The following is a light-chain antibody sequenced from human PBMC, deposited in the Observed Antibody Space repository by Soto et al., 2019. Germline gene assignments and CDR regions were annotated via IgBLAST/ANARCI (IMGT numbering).Light chain of an antibody. Sequence: DIQLTQSPSSLSASVGDRVTITCRASHSISTYLNWYQQKPGKAPSLLIYTTSSLQSGVPSRFSGSGSGTDFTLTIGGLQPADFAIYCCQQSYSSPYTFGLGTKVQIK. J-gene: IGKJ2*01. CDR1: HSISTY. CDR3: QQSYSSPYT. CDR2: TTS. V-gene: IGKV1-39*01.